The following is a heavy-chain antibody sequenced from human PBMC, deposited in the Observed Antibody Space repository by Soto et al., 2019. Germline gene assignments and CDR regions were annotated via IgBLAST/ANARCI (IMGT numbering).Heavy chain of an antibody. Sequence: VHLVESGGGVVQPGRSLRLLCEASGFSFSRYGMHWVRQAPGMGLEWVAVISWDGLAQYYADSVKGRFTISRDNSQSTLYLQMKSLRTEDTVFYYCAKETIQVGGPNYFDYGGRELWSPSPQ. CDR2: ISWDGLAQ. J-gene: IGHJ4*02. D-gene: IGHD1-1*01. CDR1: GFSFSRYG. V-gene: IGHV3-30*18. CDR3: AKETIQVGGPNYFDY.